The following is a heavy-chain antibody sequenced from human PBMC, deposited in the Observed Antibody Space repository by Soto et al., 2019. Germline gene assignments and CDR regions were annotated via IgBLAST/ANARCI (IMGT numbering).Heavy chain of an antibody. CDR3: ARGSDAYKTRY. CDR2: FYYPGDT. Sequence: QVQLQESGPGLVKPSETLSLTCTVSGGSVSSTYSYWNWIRQAPGKGLEWIGYFYYPGDTIYNPSLQSRVTPSVDTSNNQVSLRLTSVTSADAAVYYCARGSDAYKTRYWGQGLLVIVSS. D-gene: IGHD1-1*01. CDR1: GGSVSSTYSY. J-gene: IGHJ4*02. V-gene: IGHV4-61*01.